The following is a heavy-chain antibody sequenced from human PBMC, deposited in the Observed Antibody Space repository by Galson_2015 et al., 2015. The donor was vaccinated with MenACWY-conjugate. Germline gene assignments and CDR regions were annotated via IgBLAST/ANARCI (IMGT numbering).Heavy chain of an antibody. CDR3: ARHSGSGGNQYWYFDL. Sequence: QSGAEVKKPGESLKISCKGSGYKFSNYWIGWVRQMPGKGLEWMGNIYPVDSDAKYSPSFEGQVTISADKSITTAYLQWSSLKASDTAIYYCARHSGSGGNQYWYFDLWGRGTLV. D-gene: IGHD4-23*01. CDR1: GYKFSNYW. V-gene: IGHV5-51*01. CDR2: IYPVDSDA. J-gene: IGHJ2*01.